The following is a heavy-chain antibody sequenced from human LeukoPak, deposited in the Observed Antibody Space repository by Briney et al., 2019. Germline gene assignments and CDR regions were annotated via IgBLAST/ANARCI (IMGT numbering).Heavy chain of an antibody. V-gene: IGHV3-21*01. CDR1: GFTFSSYS. CDR2: ISSSSSYI. Sequence: GGSLRLSCAASGFTFSSYSMNWVRQAPGKGLGWVSSISSSSSYIYYADSVKGRFTISRDNAKNSLYLQMNSLRAEDTAVYYCARDRAEGSSSWFHFDYWGQGTLVTVSS. J-gene: IGHJ4*02. D-gene: IGHD6-13*01. CDR3: ARDRAEGSSSWFHFDY.